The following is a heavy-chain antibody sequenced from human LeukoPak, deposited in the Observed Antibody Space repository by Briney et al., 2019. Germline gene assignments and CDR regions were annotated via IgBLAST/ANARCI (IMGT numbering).Heavy chain of an antibody. D-gene: IGHD3-22*01. CDR2: ISYDGSNK. J-gene: IGHJ3*02. V-gene: IGHV3-30*18. CDR1: GFTFSSYG. Sequence: PGRSLRLSCAASGFTFSSYGMHWVRQAPGKGLEWVAVISYDGSNKYYADSVKGRFTISRDNSKNTLYLQMNSLRAEDTAVYYCAKLQSPPDSSGYYYVGDAFDIWGQGTMVTVSS. CDR3: AKLQSPPDSSGYYYVGDAFDI.